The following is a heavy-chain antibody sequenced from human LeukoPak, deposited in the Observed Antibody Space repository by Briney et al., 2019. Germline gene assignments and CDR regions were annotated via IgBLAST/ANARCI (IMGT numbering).Heavy chain of an antibody. J-gene: IGHJ5*02. Sequence: SVKVSCKASGYTFTGYYMHWVRQAPGQGLEWMGGIIPIFGTANYAQKFQGRVTITADESTSTAYMELSSLRSEDTAVYYCASIYSSSWYVGLNWFDPWGQGTLVTVSS. V-gene: IGHV1-69*13. D-gene: IGHD6-13*01. CDR1: GYTFTGYY. CDR2: IIPIFGTA. CDR3: ASIYSSSWYVGLNWFDP.